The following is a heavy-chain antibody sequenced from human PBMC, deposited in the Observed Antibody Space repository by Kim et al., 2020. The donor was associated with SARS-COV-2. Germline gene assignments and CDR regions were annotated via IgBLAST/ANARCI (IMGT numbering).Heavy chain of an antibody. Sequence: DSVKGRFTISRDNAKNSLYLQMNSLRAEDTAVYYCARVFYYGSGSYYYFGYWGQGTLVTVSS. CDR3: ARVFYYGSGSYYYFGY. D-gene: IGHD3-10*01. J-gene: IGHJ4*02. V-gene: IGHV3-21*01.